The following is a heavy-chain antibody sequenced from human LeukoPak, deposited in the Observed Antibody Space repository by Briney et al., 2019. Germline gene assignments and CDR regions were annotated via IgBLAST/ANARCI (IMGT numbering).Heavy chain of an antibody. CDR2: IYGGGGT. J-gene: IGHJ1*01. V-gene: IGHV3-66*01. Sequence: PGGSLRLSCAASGLTVGSNFMTWVRQAPGKGLEWVSVIYGGGGTYYADSVRGRFTISRDNSKNTLYLQMNSLRADDTAVYYCARGPSVYQYFQHWGQGTLVTVSS. CDR3: ARGPSVYQYFQH. D-gene: IGHD5/OR15-5a*01. CDR1: GLTVGSNF.